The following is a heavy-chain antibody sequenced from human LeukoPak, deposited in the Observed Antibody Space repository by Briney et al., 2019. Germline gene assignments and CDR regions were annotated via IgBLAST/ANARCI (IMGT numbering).Heavy chain of an antibody. Sequence: HPGGSLRLSCAASGFTFSSYGMHWVRQAPGKWLEWVAVISYDGSNKYYADSVKGRFTISRDNSKNTLYLQMNSLRAEDTAVYYCASVGLQSTYYYYMGVWGKGTTVTVSS. V-gene: IGHV3-30*03. J-gene: IGHJ6*03. CDR3: ASVGLQSTYYYYMGV. CDR1: GFTFSSYG. D-gene: IGHD4-11*01. CDR2: ISYDGSNK.